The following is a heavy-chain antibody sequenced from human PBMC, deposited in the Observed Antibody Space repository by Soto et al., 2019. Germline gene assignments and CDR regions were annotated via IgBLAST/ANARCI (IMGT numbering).Heavy chain of an antibody. CDR2: IFYSGST. J-gene: IGHJ3*01. V-gene: IGHV4-59*08. D-gene: IGHD7-27*01. Sequence: PSETLSLTCTVSGVSISNYYWSWIRQPPGKGLEWIGYIFYSGSTNYNPSLKTRVTISVDTSKNQFSLKLSSVTAADTAVYYCARRWGGTFDFWGQGTMVTVSS. CDR3: ARRWGGTFDF. CDR1: GVSISNYY.